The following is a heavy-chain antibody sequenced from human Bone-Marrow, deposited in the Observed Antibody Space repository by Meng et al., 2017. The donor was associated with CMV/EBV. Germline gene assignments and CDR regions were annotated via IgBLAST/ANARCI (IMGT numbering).Heavy chain of an antibody. V-gene: IGHV4-30-4*08. CDR1: GGSISSGDYY. Sequence: SETLSLTCTVSGGSISSGDYYWSWIRQPPGKGLEWIGYIYYSGSTYYNPSLKSRVTISVDTSKNQFSLKLSSVTAADTAVYYCARVGVWGYCSSTSCYPDDYWGQGTLVTVSS. CDR2: IYYSGST. D-gene: IGHD2-2*01. CDR3: ARVGVWGYCSSTSCYPDDY. J-gene: IGHJ4*02.